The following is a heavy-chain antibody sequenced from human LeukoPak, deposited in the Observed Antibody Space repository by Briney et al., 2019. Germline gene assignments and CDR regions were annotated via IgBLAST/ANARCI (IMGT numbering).Heavy chain of an antibody. CDR1: GFTFSSYS. CDR2: IWYDGSNK. D-gene: IGHD6-19*01. CDR3: ARTAEQWLVRYYFDY. Sequence: GGSLRLSCAASGFTFSSYSMTWVRQAPGKGLEWVAVIWYDGSNKYYADSVKGRFTISRDNSKNTLYLQMNSLRAEDTAVYYCARTAEQWLVRYYFDYWGQGTLVTVSS. V-gene: IGHV3-33*08. J-gene: IGHJ4*02.